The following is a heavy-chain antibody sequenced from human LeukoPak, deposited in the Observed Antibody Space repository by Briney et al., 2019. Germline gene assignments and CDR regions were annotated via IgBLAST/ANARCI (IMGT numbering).Heavy chain of an antibody. CDR3: ASSVDSSGYLHWYFDL. V-gene: IGHV3-53*01. CDR2: IYSGGST. Sequence: GGSLRLSCSASGFTFSNYYMSWVRQAPGKGLEWVSVIYSGGSTYYADSVKGRFTISRDNSKNTLYLQMNSLRAEDTAVYYCASSVDSSGYLHWYFDLWGRGTLVTVSS. J-gene: IGHJ2*01. CDR1: GFTFSNYY. D-gene: IGHD3-22*01.